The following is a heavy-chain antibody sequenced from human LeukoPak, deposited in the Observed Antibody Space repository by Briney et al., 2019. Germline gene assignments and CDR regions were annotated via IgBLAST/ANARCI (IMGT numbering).Heavy chain of an antibody. D-gene: IGHD2-2*01. CDR2: INHSGST. Sequence: SETLSLTCAVYVGSLSGYYWSWIRQPPWKGLEWIGEINHSGSTNYNPSLKSRVTISVDTSKNQFSLKLSSVTAADTAVYYCARARGYCSSTSCYPDWFDPWGQGTLVTVSS. J-gene: IGHJ5*02. CDR3: ARARGYCSSTSCYPDWFDP. CDR1: VGSLSGYY. V-gene: IGHV4-34*01.